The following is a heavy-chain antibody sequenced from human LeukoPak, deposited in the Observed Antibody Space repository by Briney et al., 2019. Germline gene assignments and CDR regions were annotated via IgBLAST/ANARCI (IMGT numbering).Heavy chain of an antibody. Sequence: ASVKVSCKVSGYTLTELSMHWVRQAPGKGLEWMGGFDPEDGETIYAQKFQGRVTMTEDTSTDTAYMELSSLRSEDTAVYCCATDRKVPGYYYYYYGMDVWGQGTTVTVSS. D-gene: IGHD1-14*01. CDR1: GYTLTELS. J-gene: IGHJ6*02. V-gene: IGHV1-24*01. CDR3: ATDRKVPGYYYYYYGMDV. CDR2: FDPEDGET.